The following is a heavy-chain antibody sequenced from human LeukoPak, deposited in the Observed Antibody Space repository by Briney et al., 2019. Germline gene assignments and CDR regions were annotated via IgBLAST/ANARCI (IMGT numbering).Heavy chain of an antibody. V-gene: IGHV4-59*08. CDR3: ARTSGSYWVYFDY. J-gene: IGHJ4*02. D-gene: IGHD1-26*01. Sequence: SETLSLTCTVSGGSISSYYWSWIRQPPGKGLEWMGYIYYSGSTNYNPSLQSRVTISVDTSKNQFSLKLSSVTAAGTAVYYCARTSGSYWVYFDYWGQGTLVTVSS. CDR1: GGSISSYY. CDR2: IYYSGST.